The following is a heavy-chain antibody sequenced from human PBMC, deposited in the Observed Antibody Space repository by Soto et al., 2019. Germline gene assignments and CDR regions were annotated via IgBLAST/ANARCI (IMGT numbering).Heavy chain of an antibody. D-gene: IGHD3-10*02. Sequence: PGGSLRLSCVASGFTLSNYGMHWVRQAPGKGLEWVAMISYDGSAEYYVDSVKGRFTISRDMSKNVLYLQMNSLRPEDTALYYCAKDYVPNRGCNWFDPWGQGTLVTVSS. V-gene: IGHV3-30*18. CDR1: GFTLSNYG. CDR3: AKDYVPNRGCNWFDP. CDR2: ISYDGSAE. J-gene: IGHJ5*02.